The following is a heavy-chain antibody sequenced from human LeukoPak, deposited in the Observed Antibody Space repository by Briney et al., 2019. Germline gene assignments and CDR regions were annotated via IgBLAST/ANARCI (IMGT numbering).Heavy chain of an antibody. D-gene: IGHD3/OR15-3a*01. CDR1: GFTFSSSA. CDR3: AKGESGLDWFDP. Sequence: GGSLRLSCAASGFTFSSSAMSWVRQAPGKGLEWVSGISGSGGSTYYADSVKGRFTISRDNSKNTLYLQMNSLRAEDTAVYYCAKGESGLDWFDPWGQGTLVTVSS. CDR2: ISGSGGST. V-gene: IGHV3-23*01. J-gene: IGHJ5*02.